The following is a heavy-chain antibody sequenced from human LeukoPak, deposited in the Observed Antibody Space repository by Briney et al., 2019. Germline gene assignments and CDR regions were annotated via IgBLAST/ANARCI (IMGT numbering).Heavy chain of an antibody. J-gene: IGHJ6*03. V-gene: IGHV4-34*01. Sequence: SETLSLTCAVYGGSFSGYYWSWIRQPPGKGLEWIGEINHSGSTYYNPSLKSRVTISVDTSKNQFSLKLSSVTAADTAVYYCARKVGYYGSGSYWAPVYYYYYMDVWGKGTTVTVSS. D-gene: IGHD3-10*01. CDR1: GGSFSGYY. CDR2: INHSGST. CDR3: ARKVGYYGSGSYWAPVYYYYYMDV.